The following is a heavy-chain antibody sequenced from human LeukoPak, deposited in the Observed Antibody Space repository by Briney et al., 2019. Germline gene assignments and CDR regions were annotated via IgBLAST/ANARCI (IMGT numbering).Heavy chain of an antibody. CDR2: MNPNSGNT. Sequence: ASVKDSCKASGYTFTSYDINWVRQAPGQGLEWMGWMNPNSGNTGYAQKFQGRVTMTRNTSISTAYKELSSLRSEDTAVYYCARAEGGGYSSSSGGYYMDVWGKGTTVTVSS. CDR3: ARAEGGGYSSSSGGYYMDV. V-gene: IGHV1-8*01. D-gene: IGHD6-6*01. J-gene: IGHJ6*03. CDR1: GYTFTSYD.